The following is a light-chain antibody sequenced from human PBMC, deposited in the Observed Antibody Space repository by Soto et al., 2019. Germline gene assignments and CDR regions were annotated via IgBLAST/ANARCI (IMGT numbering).Light chain of an antibody. CDR1: SSNIGAGYD. V-gene: IGLV1-40*01. J-gene: IGLJ2*01. Sequence: QSVLTQPPSVSGAPGQRVTISCTGSSSNIGAGYDVHWYQQLPGTAPKLLIYGNSNRPSGVPDRFSGSKSGSTASLIVSGLQAEDEADYYCSSCAGRNNLVFGGGTKLTVL. CDR3: SSCAGRNNLV. CDR2: GNS.